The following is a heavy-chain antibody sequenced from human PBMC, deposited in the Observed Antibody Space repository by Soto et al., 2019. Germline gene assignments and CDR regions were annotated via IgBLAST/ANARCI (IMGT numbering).Heavy chain of an antibody. J-gene: IGHJ4*02. V-gene: IGHV3-48*02. Sequence: PGGSLRLSCAASGFTFSSYNMNWVRQAPGKGLEWVSYISSGSSVIYYADSVKGRFTISRDNAKNSLYLQMNSLRDEDTAVYYCASDFISSWHFDYWGQGTLVIVSS. CDR1: GFTFSSYN. CDR2: ISSGSSVI. D-gene: IGHD6-13*01. CDR3: ASDFISSWHFDY.